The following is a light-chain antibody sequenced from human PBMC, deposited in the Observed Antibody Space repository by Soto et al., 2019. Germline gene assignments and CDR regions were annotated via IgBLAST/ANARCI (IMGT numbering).Light chain of an antibody. CDR2: AAS. J-gene: IGKJ1*01. Sequence: DIQMTQSPSSLSASVGDRVTITCRASQGIGNYLAWYQQKPGKVPKVLIYAASTLQSGVPSRFSGSGSETDFTLTISSLQPEDVATYYCQKYNSAPQTFGQGTKVDIK. CDR1: QGIGNY. CDR3: QKYNSAPQT. V-gene: IGKV1-27*01.